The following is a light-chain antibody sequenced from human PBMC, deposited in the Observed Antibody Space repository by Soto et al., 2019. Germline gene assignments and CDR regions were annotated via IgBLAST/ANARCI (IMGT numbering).Light chain of an antibody. CDR3: CSYAGSSTPVV. CDR1: EVGAHRF. CDR2: EVI. J-gene: IGLJ2*01. Sequence: QSVLTQPASVSGSPGQSITISCTGTEVGAHRFVSWYQQVPGTAPKLLIYEVIKRPSGISPRFSGSKAGNTASLTISGLQADDEADYFCCSYAGSSTPVVFGGGTKLTVL. V-gene: IGLV2-23*02.